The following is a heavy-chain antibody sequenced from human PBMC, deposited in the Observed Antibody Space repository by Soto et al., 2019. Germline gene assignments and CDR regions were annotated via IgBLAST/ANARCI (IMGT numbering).Heavy chain of an antibody. Sequence: EVQLVESGGGLAQPGRSLRLSCAASGFIFDDYAMHWVRQAPGKGLEWVSGISWQSGSIRYADSVKGRFTISRDNAKNSLYLQMNSLRVEGTAVYYCSKDMFSSSSAAAFDYWGQGILVTVSS. CDR1: GFIFDDYA. CDR3: SKDMFSSSSAAAFDY. V-gene: IGHV3-9*01. D-gene: IGHD6-6*01. J-gene: IGHJ4*02. CDR2: ISWQSGSI.